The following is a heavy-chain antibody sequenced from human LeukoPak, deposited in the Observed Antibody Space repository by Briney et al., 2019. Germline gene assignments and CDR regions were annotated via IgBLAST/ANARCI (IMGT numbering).Heavy chain of an antibody. J-gene: IGHJ4*02. V-gene: IGHV3-11*01. CDR1: GFTFSDYY. D-gene: IGHD3-10*01. CDR2: ISGSGNYI. CDR3: ATGSQIREADY. Sequence: GSLRLSCAASGFTFSDYYMSWIRQAPGKGLEWVSYISGSGNYINYADSVKGRFTISRDNAQNSLYLQMNSLRAEDTAVYYCATGSQIREADYWGQGTLVTVSS.